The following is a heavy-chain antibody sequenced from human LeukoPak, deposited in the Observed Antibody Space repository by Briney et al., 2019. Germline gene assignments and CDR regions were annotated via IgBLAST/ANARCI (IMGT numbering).Heavy chain of an antibody. V-gene: IGHV1-46*01. J-gene: IGHJ3*02. CDR3: ARVQPGPAEGSHAFDI. D-gene: IGHD1-14*01. Sequence: GASVKVSCKASGYTFTSYYMHWVRQAPGQGLEWMGIINPSGGSTSYAQKFQGRVTMTRDTSTSTVYMELSSLRSEDTAVYYCARVQPGPAEGSHAFDIWGQGTMVTVSS. CDR1: GYTFTSYY. CDR2: INPSGGST.